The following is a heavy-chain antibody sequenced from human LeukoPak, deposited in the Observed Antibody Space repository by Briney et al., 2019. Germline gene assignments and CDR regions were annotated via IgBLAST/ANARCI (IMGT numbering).Heavy chain of an antibody. CDR3: ATNFLVEYWITYMDV. Sequence: GASVKVSCKASGYTFTGYYMHWVRQAPGQGLEWMGGIIPVYGTTNYAQKFQGRVTITTDESTSTVYMELSSLRFEDTAIYYCATNFLVEYWITYMDVWGKGTTVSVSS. CDR2: IIPVYGTT. D-gene: IGHD1-1*01. V-gene: IGHV1-69*05. CDR1: GYTFTGYY. J-gene: IGHJ6*03.